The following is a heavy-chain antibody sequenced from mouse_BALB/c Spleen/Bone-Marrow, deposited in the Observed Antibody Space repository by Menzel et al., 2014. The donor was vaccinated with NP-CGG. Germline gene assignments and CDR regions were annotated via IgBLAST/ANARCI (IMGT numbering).Heavy chain of an antibody. V-gene: IGHV1S81*02. Sequence: LVESGAELVKPGASVKLSCKASGYTFTSYWMHWVKQRPGQGLEWIGVINPSNGRTNYNEKFKSKATLTVDKSSSTAYMRLSSLTSEDSAVYYCARRTTTVVAPDYWGQGTTLTVSS. CDR3: ARRTTTVVAPDY. CDR1: GYTFTSYW. J-gene: IGHJ2*01. CDR2: INPSNGRT. D-gene: IGHD1-1*01.